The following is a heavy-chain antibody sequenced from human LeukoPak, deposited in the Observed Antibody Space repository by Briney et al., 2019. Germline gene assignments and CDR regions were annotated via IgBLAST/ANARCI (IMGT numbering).Heavy chain of an antibody. CDR3: ARGPPKDIVVVPAATPLDY. J-gene: IGHJ4*02. V-gene: IGHV3-11*05. D-gene: IGHD2-2*01. CDR2: ISSSSSYT. Sequence: GGSLRLSCAASGFTFSDYYMSWIRQAPGKGLEWVSYISSSSSYTNYADSVKGRSTISRDNAKNSLYLQMNSLRAEDTAVYYCARGPPKDIVVVPAATPLDYWGQGTLVTVSS. CDR1: GFTFSDYY.